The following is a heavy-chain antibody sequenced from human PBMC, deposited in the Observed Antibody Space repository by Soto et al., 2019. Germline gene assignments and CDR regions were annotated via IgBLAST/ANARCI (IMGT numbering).Heavy chain of an antibody. V-gene: IGHV4-39*01. D-gene: IGHD3-16*02. J-gene: IGHJ4*02. CDR2: IYYSGST. Sequence: TSETLSLTCTVSGGSISSSSYYWGWIRQPPWKGLEWIGSIYYSGSTYYNPSLKSRVTISVDTSKNQFSLKLSSVTAADTAVYYCASPTAMITFGGVIAPFDYWGQGTLVTVSS. CDR3: ASPTAMITFGGVIAPFDY. CDR1: GGSISSSSYY.